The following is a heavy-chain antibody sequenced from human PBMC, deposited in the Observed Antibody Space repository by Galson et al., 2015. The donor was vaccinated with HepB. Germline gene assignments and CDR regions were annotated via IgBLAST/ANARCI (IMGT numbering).Heavy chain of an antibody. CDR1: GGSISGYY. CDR3: ARGMTEDGRFFGC. D-gene: IGHD2-21*02. V-gene: IGHV4-4*07. CDR2: IFASGNT. Sequence: SETLSLTCTVSGGSISGYYWNRMRQPAGKGLEWLGRIFASGNTNYNPSLKGRVTMSVDTSNNQFSLKLSSVTAADTAVYYCARGMTEDGRFFGCWGQGTLVTVSS. J-gene: IGHJ4*02.